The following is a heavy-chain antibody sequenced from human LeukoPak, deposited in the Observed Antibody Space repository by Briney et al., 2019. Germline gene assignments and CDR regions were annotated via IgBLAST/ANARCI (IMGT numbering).Heavy chain of an antibody. CDR1: GYTFTSYY. J-gene: IGHJ5*02. CDR2: INPSGGST. D-gene: IGHD3-22*01. Sequence: ASVKVSCKASGYTFTSYYMHWVRQAPGQGPEWMGIINPSGGSTSYAQKFQGRVTMTRDTSTSTVHMELSSLRSEDTAVYYCARGAVYSGYYYVRPNNWFDPWGQGTLATVSS. CDR3: ARGAVYSGYYYVRPNNWFDP. V-gene: IGHV1-46*01.